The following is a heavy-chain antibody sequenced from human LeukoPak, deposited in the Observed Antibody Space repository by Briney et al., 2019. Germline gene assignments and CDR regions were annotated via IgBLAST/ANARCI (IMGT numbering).Heavy chain of an antibody. CDR3: ARDGKYSSSANLFDP. D-gene: IGHD6-13*01. CDR1: GGTFSSYA. CDR2: IIPIFGTA. Sequence: SVKVSCKASGGTFSSYAISWVRQAPGQGLEWMGRIIPIFGTANYAQKFQGRVTITTDESTSTAYMELSSLRSEDTAVYYCARDGKYSSSANLFDPWGQGTLVTVSS. J-gene: IGHJ5*02. V-gene: IGHV1-69*05.